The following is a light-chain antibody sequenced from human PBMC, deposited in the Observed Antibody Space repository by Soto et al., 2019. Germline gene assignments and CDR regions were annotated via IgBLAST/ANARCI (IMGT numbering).Light chain of an antibody. Sequence: QSVLTQPPSASGTPGQRVTISCSGSSSNIGSSYVYWYQQLPGTAPKLLIHRNNQRPAGVPDRFSGSKSDTSASLAIGGLRSEDEADYYCAAWDDSLSGLYVFGTGTKLTVL. CDR2: RNN. CDR1: SSNIGSSY. V-gene: IGLV1-47*01. CDR3: AAWDDSLSGLYV. J-gene: IGLJ1*01.